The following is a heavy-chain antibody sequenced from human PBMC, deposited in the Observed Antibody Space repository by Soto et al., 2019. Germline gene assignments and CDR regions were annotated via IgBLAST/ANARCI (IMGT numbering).Heavy chain of an antibody. CDR1: GSTFSSYA. CDR3: ARCIVVVVAETLPMEV. D-gene: IGHD2-15*01. CDR2: IVPIFGTA. V-gene: IGHV1-69*13. Sequence: GASVKVSCKASGSTFSSYAISWVRQAPGQGLEWMGGIVPIFGTASYAQKFQGRVTITADESTSTAYMELSSLRSEDTAVYYCARCIVVVVAETLPMEVWGPGTT. J-gene: IGHJ6*02.